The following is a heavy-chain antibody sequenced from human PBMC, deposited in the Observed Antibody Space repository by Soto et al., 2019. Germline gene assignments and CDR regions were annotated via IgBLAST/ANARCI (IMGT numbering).Heavy chain of an antibody. V-gene: IGHV3-9*01. D-gene: IGHD3-10*01. CDR3: ANLPLYGSGFDC. CDR2: ISWNGDAT. CDR1: GFTFDDYA. Sequence: EVQLVESGGALVQPGGSLRLSCTASGFTFDDYAIHWVRQAPGKGLEWISGISWNGDATGYEDSVKGRFTISRDNAKNSLYLQMNSLRTEDTAMYFCANLPLYGSGFDCWGQGTLVTVAS. J-gene: IGHJ4*02.